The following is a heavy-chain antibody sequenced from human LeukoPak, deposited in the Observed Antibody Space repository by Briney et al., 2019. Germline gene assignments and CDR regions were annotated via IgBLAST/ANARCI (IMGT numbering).Heavy chain of an antibody. V-gene: IGHV3-21*01. CDR2: ISSSNSYI. CDR3: ARRYSSGWEDWYFDL. CDR1: GFTFSSYN. D-gene: IGHD6-19*01. Sequence: GGSLRLSCAASGFTFSSYNMNWVRQAPGKGLEWASSISSSNSYIYYADSVKARFTISRDNAKNSLYLQMNSLRAEDAAVYYCARRYSSGWEDWYFDLWGRGTLVTVSS. J-gene: IGHJ2*01.